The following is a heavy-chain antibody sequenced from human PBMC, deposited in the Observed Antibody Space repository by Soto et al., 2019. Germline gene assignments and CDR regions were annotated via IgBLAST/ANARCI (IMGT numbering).Heavy chain of an antibody. CDR2: ISYDGSNK. CDR1: GCSFSSYA. J-gene: IGHJ4*02. D-gene: IGHD3-22*01. Sequence: VRSRRLSCAASGCSFSSYAMHWVRQAPGKGLEWVAVISYDGSNKYYADSVKGRFTISRDNSKNTLCLQMNSLRAEDTAVYYCARGSMIFSHNWGQGTLVTVYS. CDR3: ARGSMIFSHN. V-gene: IGHV3-30-3*01.